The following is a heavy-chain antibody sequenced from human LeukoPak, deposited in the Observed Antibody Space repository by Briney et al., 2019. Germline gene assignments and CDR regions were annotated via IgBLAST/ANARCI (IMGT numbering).Heavy chain of an antibody. D-gene: IGHD3-9*01. CDR1: GGSISSGGYS. CDR2: IYHSGST. CDR3: ARDSPYYDILTGYSQGAFDI. J-gene: IGHJ3*02. Sequence: PSETLSLTCAVSGGSISSGGYSWSWIRQPPGKGLEWIGYIYHSGSTYYNPSLKSRVTISVDRSKNQFSLKLSSVTAADTAVYYCARDSPYYDILTGYSQGAFDIWGQGTMVTVSS. V-gene: IGHV4-30-2*01.